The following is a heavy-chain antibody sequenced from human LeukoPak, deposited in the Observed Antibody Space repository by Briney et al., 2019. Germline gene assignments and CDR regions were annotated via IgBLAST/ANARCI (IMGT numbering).Heavy chain of an antibody. J-gene: IGHJ4*02. CDR3: ARGNIKFDY. Sequence: GGSLRLSCAASGFTFDDYAMHWVRQAPGKGLEWVSGISWNSGSIGYADSVKGRFTISRDNAKNSLYLQMNSLRAEDTAVYYCARGNIKFDYWGQGTLATVSS. V-gene: IGHV3-9*01. CDR2: ISWNSGSI. CDR1: GFTFDDYA.